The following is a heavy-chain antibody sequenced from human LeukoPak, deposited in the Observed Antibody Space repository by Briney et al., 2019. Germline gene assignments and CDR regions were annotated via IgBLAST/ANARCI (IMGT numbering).Heavy chain of an antibody. CDR2: ISDSGST. V-gene: IGHV4-4*02. D-gene: IGHD5-24*01. Sequence: SGTLSLTCAVSGGSISSSNWWSWIRQFPGKGLEWIGQISDSGSTNYNPSLRSRVTISADTSKNQFSLRLSSVTAADTAVYYCARHVPRARWVHSEYFQLWGQGTLVTVSS. CDR1: GGSISSSNW. CDR3: ARHVPRARWVHSEYFQL. J-gene: IGHJ1*01.